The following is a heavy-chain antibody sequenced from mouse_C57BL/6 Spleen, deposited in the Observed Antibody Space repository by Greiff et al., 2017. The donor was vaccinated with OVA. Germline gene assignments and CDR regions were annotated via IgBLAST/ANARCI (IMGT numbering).Heavy chain of an antibody. J-gene: IGHJ4*01. CDR2: ISYDGSN. CDR1: GYSFTSGYF. CDR3: AKGSSGNVEAMDY. D-gene: IGHD3-2*02. Sequence: EVQLQQSGPGLVKPSQSLSLTCSVSGYSFTSGYFWNWIRQFPGNKLEWMGYISYDGSNNYNPSFKNRITITHDTSKNQLFLKMNSMTTEDTATYYGAKGSSGNVEAMDYWGQGTSVTVSS. V-gene: IGHV3-6*01.